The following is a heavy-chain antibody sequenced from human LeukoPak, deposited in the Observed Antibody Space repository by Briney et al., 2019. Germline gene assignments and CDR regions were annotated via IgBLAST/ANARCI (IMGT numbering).Heavy chain of an antibody. CDR1: GYTFTGNY. J-gene: IGHJ4*02. V-gene: IGHV1-2*02. D-gene: IGHD2-21*02. CDR2: INPNSGVT. Sequence: GASVKVSCKASGYTFTGNYIHWVRQAPGQGLEWMGWINPNSGVTDYAQKFRGRVTMTRDTSITTAYMELSSLRSDDTALYYCAGDTPPYTALIDYWGQGTLVTVSS. CDR3: AGDTPPYTALIDY.